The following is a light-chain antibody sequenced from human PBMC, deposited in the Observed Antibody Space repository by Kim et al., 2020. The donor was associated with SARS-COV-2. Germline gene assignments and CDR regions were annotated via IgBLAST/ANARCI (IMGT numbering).Light chain of an antibody. CDR2: NDS. J-gene: IGLJ2*01. CDR3: QVWESMSERVV. Sequence: SYELTQPPSVSVAPGKTATITCGGTNVGRKSVHWYQQRPGQAPMLVIYNDSDRPSGIPERFSGSNSGSTATLTISRVEAGDEADYYCQVWESMSERVVFGGGTQLTVL. V-gene: IGLV3-21*01. CDR1: NVGRKS.